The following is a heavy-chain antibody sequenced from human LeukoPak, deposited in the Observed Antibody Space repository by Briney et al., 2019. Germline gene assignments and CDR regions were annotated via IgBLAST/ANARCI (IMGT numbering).Heavy chain of an antibody. CDR1: GDSISRSGYY. CDR3: ARRPSPPDAFDI. CDR2: IFYTGST. Sequence: SETLSLTSTVSGDSISRSGYYWGWLRQPPGKGLGWIGSIFYTGSTYFNPSLKSRATISGDTSTNQFSLNLYSVTDADTAVYYCARRPSPPDAFDIWGQGTMVTVSS. V-gene: IGHV4-39*01. J-gene: IGHJ3*02.